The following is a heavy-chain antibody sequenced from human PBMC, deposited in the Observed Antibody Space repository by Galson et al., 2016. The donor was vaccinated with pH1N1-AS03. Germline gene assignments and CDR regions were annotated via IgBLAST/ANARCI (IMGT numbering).Heavy chain of an antibody. CDR1: GFSLTTCGVG. V-gene: IGHV2-5*01. CDR3: ARVPRLWSGFVS. J-gene: IGHJ4*02. Sequence: PALVKPTQTLTLTCTFSGFSLTTCGVGVGWIRQPPGKALEWLALIYWTEGKHYSPSLQSRLAITMDTSKNHVLLTMTNMDPVDTGTYYCARVPRLWSGFVSWGQGTLVTVSS. D-gene: IGHD3-3*01. CDR2: IYWTEGK.